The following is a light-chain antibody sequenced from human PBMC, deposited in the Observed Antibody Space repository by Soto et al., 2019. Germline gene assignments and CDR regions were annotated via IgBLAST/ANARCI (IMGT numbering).Light chain of an antibody. Sequence: QSAVAQPPSLSSAPRQKATISCSGSSSNSWNNYVSSYQHLPGTAPKLLIYDNNKRPSGIPDRFSGSKSGTSSTLGIAALQTGDEADYYCGTWDSSLSAYVFGTGTKVTVL. V-gene: IGLV1-51*01. CDR2: DNN. CDR1: SSNSWNNY. CDR3: GTWDSSLSAYV. J-gene: IGLJ1*01.